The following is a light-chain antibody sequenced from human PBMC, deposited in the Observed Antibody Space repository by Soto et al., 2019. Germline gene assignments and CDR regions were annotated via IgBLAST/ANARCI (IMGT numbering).Light chain of an antibody. V-gene: IGLV2-8*01. CDR3: SSYGGSNKDV. CDR1: SSDVVGYNF. CDR2: EVN. J-gene: IGLJ1*01. Sequence: QSALTQPPSASGSPGQRVTISYTGTSSDVVGYNFVSWYQQHPGKAPKLIIYEVNKRPSGVPDRFSGSKSGNASSLTVAGLEAEDEDYYYCSSYGGSNKDVFGTGTKLTVL.